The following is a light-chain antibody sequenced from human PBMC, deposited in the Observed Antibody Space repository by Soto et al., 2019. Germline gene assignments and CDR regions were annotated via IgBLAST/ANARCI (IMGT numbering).Light chain of an antibody. CDR2: EDS. Sequence: QSALTQPASVSGSPGQSITISCTGTSSDAGNYNFVSWYQQHPGKAPKVIIYEDSTRPSGVSNRISGSKSGNTASLTISGRQAEDEEDYYCCSYAGSSTSWVFGGGTKLTVL. J-gene: IGLJ3*02. V-gene: IGLV2-23*01. CDR3: CSYAGSSTSWV. CDR1: SSDAGNYNF.